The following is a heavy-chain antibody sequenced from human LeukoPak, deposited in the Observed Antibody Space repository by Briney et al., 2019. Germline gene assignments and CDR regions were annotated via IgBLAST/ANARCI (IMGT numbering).Heavy chain of an antibody. CDR2: INHSGST. CDR3: ARDAISGWDPNDAFDI. CDR1: GGSFSGYY. J-gene: IGHJ3*02. D-gene: IGHD6-19*01. Sequence: PSETLSLTCAVYGGSFSGYYWSWIRQPPGKGLEWIGEINHSGSTNYNPSLKSRVTISVDTSKNQFSLKLSSVTAADTAVYYCARDAISGWDPNDAFDIWGQGTMVTVSS. V-gene: IGHV4-34*01.